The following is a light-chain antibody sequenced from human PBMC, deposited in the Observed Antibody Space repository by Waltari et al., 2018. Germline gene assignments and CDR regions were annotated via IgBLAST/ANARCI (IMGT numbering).Light chain of an antibody. CDR2: VNSDGSH. CDR1: SGHSTNV. J-gene: IGLJ3*02. Sequence: QLVLTQSPSASASLGASVKLTCTLSSGHSTNVIAWLQKRPEKGPRYLMTVNSDGSHNKGDEIPGRFSGSSSGAERYLTISSLQAEDEADYYCQTGGHGTWVFGGGTKLTVL. CDR3: QTGGHGTWV. V-gene: IGLV4-69*01.